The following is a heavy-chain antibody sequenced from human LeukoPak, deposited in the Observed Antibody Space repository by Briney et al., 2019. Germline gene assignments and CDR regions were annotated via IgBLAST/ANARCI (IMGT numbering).Heavy chain of an antibody. CDR1: GFTLSSFN. D-gene: IGHD2-2*01. V-gene: IGHV3-21*01. CDR3: ARDSKNVRSQF. Sequence: GGSLRLSCAASGFTLSSFNMNWVRQAPGKGLEWVSSISSSSSYIYYADSVKGRFTISRDNAKNSLYLQMNSLRAEDTAVYYCARDSKNVRSQFWGQGTMVTVSS. J-gene: IGHJ3*01. CDR2: ISSSSSYI.